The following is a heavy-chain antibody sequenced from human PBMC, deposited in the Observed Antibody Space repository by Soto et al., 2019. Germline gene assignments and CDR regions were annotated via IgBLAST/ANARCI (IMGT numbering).Heavy chain of an antibody. J-gene: IGHJ4*02. D-gene: IGHD1-26*01. Sequence: GTLRLSGSASGFTFSSYAMHWVRDAPGKGLEWVAVISYDGINKYYADSVKGRFTISRDNSKNTLYLQMNSLRAEDTAVYYCASGYGYSGSDPPQFDYWGQGTLVNVSS. CDR2: ISYDGINK. CDR1: GFTFSSYA. V-gene: IGHV3-30-3*01. CDR3: ASGYGYSGSDPPQFDY.